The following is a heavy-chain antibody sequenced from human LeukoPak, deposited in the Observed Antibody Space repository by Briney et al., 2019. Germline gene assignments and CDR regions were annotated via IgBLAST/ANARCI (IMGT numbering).Heavy chain of an antibody. Sequence: ASVKVSCKASGYTFTSYYMHWVRQAPGQGLEWMGIINPSGGSTSYAQKFQGRVTITRNTSISTAYMELSSLRSEDTAVYYCAKDYEPLVGVHRWGDWFDPWGQGTLVTVSS. CDR2: INPSGGST. J-gene: IGHJ5*02. V-gene: IGHV1-46*01. CDR3: AKDYEPLVGVHRWGDWFDP. CDR1: GYTFTSYY. D-gene: IGHD1-26*01.